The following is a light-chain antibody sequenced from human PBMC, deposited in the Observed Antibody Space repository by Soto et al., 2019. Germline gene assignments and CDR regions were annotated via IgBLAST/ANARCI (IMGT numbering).Light chain of an antibody. CDR2: AAS. CDR3: QQYYSYPLT. V-gene: IGKV1-8*01. J-gene: IGKJ4*01. CDR1: QGLSSY. Sequence: AIRMTQSPSSFSASTGDRVTITCRASQGLSSYLAWYQQKPGKAPKLLVYAASTMPSGVPSRFSGSGSGTDFTLHISCLQSEDFATYYCQQYYSYPLTFGGATKVEIK.